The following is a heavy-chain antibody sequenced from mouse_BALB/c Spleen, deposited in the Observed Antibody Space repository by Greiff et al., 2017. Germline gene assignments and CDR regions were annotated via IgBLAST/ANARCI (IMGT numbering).Heavy chain of an antibody. V-gene: IGHV5-4*02. CDR3: ARGYYYGSQAWFAY. D-gene: IGHD1-1*01. Sequence: EVKLMESGGGLVKPGGSLKLSCAASGFTFSDYYMYWVRQTPEKRLEWVATISDGGSYTYYPDSVKGRFTISRDNAKNNLYLQMSSLKSEDTAMYYCARGYYYGSQAWFAYWGQGTLVTVSA. CDR2: ISDGGSYT. CDR1: GFTFSDYY. J-gene: IGHJ3*01.